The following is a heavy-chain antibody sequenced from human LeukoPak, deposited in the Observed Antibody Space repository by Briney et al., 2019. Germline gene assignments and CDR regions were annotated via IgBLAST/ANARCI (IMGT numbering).Heavy chain of an antibody. CDR3: ARGLGQLYCGGDCSPFSWFDP. CDR1: GGTFSSYA. CDR2: IIPIFGTA. D-gene: IGHD2-21*02. J-gene: IGHJ5*02. V-gene: IGHV1-69*13. Sequence: SVKVSCKASGGTFSSYAISWVRQAPGQGLEWMGGIIPIFGTANYAQKFQGRVTITADESTSTAYMELSSLRSEDTAVYYCARGLGQLYCGGDCSPFSWFDPWGQGTLVTVSS.